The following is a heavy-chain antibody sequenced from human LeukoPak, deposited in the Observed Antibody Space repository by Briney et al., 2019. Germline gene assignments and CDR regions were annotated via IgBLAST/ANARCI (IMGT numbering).Heavy chain of an antibody. V-gene: IGHV3-23*01. CDR1: GFPFTAFP. Sequence: PGGPLGSPLQAPGFPFTAFPLGGVGQAPGKGLDGVSPFSVGGGSTYYADSVKGRFTISRDNSKNTLYLQMNSLRAEDTAVYYCAKDPAITIFGVVTKGDAFDIWGQGTMVAVSS. CDR3: AKDPAITIFGVVTKGDAFDI. CDR2: FSVGGGST. J-gene: IGHJ3*02. D-gene: IGHD3-3*01.